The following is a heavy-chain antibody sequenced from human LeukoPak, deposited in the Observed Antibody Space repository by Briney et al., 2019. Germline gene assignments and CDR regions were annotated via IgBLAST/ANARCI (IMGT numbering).Heavy chain of an antibody. D-gene: IGHD2-15*01. CDR3: AKGRSGGSCYPYYGMDV. V-gene: IGHV3-9*01. CDR2: ISWNSGSI. CDR1: GFTFDDYA. J-gene: IGHJ6*02. Sequence: GGSLRLSCAASGFTFDDYAMHWVRQAPGKGLEWASGISWNSGSIGYADSVKGRFTISRDNAKNSLYLQMNSLRAEDTALYYCAKGRSGGSCYPYYGMDVWGQGTTVTVSS.